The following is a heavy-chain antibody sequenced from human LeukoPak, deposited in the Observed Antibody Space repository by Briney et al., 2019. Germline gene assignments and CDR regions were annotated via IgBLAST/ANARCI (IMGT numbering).Heavy chain of an antibody. CDR3: ASGYDFWSGYYFDY. J-gene: IGHJ4*02. V-gene: IGHV3-21*01. CDR2: ISSSSSYI. Sequence: GGSLRLSCAASGFTFSSYTMNWVRQAPGKGLEWVSSISSSSSYIYYADSVKGRFTISRDNAKNSLYLQMNSLRAEDTAVYYCASGYDFWSGYYFDYWGQGTLVTVSS. D-gene: IGHD3-3*01. CDR1: GFTFSSYT.